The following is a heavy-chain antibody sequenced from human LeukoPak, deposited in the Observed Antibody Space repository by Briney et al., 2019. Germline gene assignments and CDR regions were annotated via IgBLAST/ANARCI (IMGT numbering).Heavy chain of an antibody. V-gene: IGHV3-23*01. CDR3: AKVASYSRSEYGSGSYDS. J-gene: IGHJ4*02. D-gene: IGHD3-10*01. CDR2: ITPTGGNT. CDR1: GFTFSTYA. Sequence: GGSLRLSCAASGFTFSTYAMAWVRQVPGKGLEWVSGITPTGGNTYYANSVKGRFIISRDNSKNTLYLQLSSLGVEDTAIYFCAKVASYSRSEYGSGSYDSWGQGTLVTVSS.